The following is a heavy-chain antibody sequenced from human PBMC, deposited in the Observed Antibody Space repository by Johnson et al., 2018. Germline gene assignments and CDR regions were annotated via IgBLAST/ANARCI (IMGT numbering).Heavy chain of an antibody. CDR1: GGSINNINYF. D-gene: IGHD3-10*01. V-gene: IGHV4-39*01. CDR2: FYYSGRT. Sequence: QVQLQESGPGLVKPSETLSLDCAVSGGSINNINYFCTWLRQPPGQGLEWIGSFYYSGRTFYNASLQSRVHISPDAAKSQFSLSLWSVTAADTAVYYCATLTSAPTLYYYGLDVWGQGTTVTVSS. J-gene: IGHJ6*02. CDR3: ATLTSAPTLYYYGLDV.